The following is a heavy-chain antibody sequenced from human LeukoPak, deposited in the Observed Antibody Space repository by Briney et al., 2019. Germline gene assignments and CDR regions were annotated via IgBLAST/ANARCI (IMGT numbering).Heavy chain of an antibody. D-gene: IGHD3-3*01. CDR1: GDSISTYY. CDR3: ARVYDFWSGYYPYYYYYMDV. V-gene: IGHV4-59*01. J-gene: IGHJ6*03. CDR2: IYYSGST. Sequence: SETLSLTCTVSGDSISTYYWSWIRQPPGKGLEWIGYIYYSGSTGYNPSLKSRVTISVDTSKNQFSLKLSSVTAADTAVYYCARVYDFWSGYYPYYYYYMDVWGKGTTVTVSS.